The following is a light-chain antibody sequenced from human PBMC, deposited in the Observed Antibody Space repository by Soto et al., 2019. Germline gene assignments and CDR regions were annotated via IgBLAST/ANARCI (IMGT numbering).Light chain of an antibody. CDR1: SSDVGGYNY. CDR2: EVS. Sequence: QSALTQPASVSGSPGQSITISCTGTSSDVGGYNYVSWYQQHPGKAPKLMIYEVSNRPSGVSNRFSGSKSGSTASLTISGLQAEDEADYYCTSTTSSSTYVFGSGTKV. CDR3: TSTTSSSTYV. V-gene: IGLV2-14*01. J-gene: IGLJ1*01.